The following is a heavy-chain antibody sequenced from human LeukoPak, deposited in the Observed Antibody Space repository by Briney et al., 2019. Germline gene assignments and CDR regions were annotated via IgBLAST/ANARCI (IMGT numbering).Heavy chain of an antibody. Sequence: SETLSLTCTVSGGSISSHYWSWIRQPPGKGLEWIGYIYYSGSTNYNPSLKSRVTISVDTSKNQFSLKLSSVTAADTAVYYCARGECSGGSCYVFYMDVWGKGTTVTVSS. V-gene: IGHV4-59*11. J-gene: IGHJ6*03. CDR1: GGSISSHY. CDR3: ARGECSGGSCYVFYMDV. D-gene: IGHD2-15*01. CDR2: IYYSGST.